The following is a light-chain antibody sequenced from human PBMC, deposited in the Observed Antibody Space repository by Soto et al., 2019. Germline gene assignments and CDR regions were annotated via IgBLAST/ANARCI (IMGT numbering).Light chain of an antibody. V-gene: IGKV1-39*01. Sequence: DIQMTQSPTSLSASVGERVTSACRASQSIKSYVNWYQQKPGKGPKLLVYAASTLQSGIPSRFSGSGSGTDYSLTISGLQPEDFATYYCQQTYSSHPWTFGQGTKVDIK. CDR2: AAS. CDR3: QQTYSSHPWT. CDR1: QSIKSY. J-gene: IGKJ1*01.